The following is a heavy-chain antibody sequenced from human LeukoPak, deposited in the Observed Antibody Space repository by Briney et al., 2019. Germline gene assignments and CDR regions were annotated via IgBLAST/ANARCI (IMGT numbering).Heavy chain of an antibody. CDR3: ARDHNIAVAGSWFDP. CDR1: GYTFTSYY. D-gene: IGHD6-19*01. CDR2: INPSGGST. V-gene: IGHV1-46*01. Sequence: GASVKVSCKASGYTFTSYYMHWVRQAPGQGLEWMGIINPSGGSTSYAQKFRGRVTMTRDTSTSTVYMELSSLRSEDTAVYYCARDHNIAVAGSWFDPWGQRTLVTVSS. J-gene: IGHJ5*02.